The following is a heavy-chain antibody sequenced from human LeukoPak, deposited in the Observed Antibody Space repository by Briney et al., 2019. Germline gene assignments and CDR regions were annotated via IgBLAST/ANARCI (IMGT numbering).Heavy chain of an antibody. J-gene: IGHJ6*02. CDR1: GYTFTSYA. CDR3: ARWYLGGGYFDWLIDGMDV. Sequence: ASVKVSCKASGYTFTSYAMNWVRQAPGQGLEWMGWINTNTGNPTYAQGFTGRFVFSLDTSVSTAYLQISSLKAEDTAVYYCARWYLGGGYFDWLIDGMDVWGQGTTVTVSS. D-gene: IGHD3-9*01. V-gene: IGHV7-4-1*02. CDR2: INTNTGNP.